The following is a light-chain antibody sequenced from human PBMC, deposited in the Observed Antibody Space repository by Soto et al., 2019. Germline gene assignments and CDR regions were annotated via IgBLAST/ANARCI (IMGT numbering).Light chain of an antibody. J-gene: IGKJ1*01. CDR2: GAS. V-gene: IGKV3-15*01. Sequence: EIVLTQCPGTLSLSPGERATLSCRASHTISSSYLAWYQQKPGQAPRLLIYGASTRAIGMPARFSGSGSGTEFTLTISSLQSEDFAVYYCQQYHNWPWTLGQGTKVDIK. CDR3: QQYHNWPWT. CDR1: HTISSSY.